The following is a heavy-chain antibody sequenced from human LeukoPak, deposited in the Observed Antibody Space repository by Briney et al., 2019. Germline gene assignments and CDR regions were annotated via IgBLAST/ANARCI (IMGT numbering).Heavy chain of an antibody. CDR2: ISSSGSTI. Sequence: GGSLRLSCAASEFTFTSYEMNWVRQAPGKGLEWVSYISSSGSTIYYADSVKGRFTISRDNAKNSLYLQMNSLRAGDTAVYYCARDSLRGSYSDYWGQGTLVTVSS. J-gene: IGHJ4*02. CDR3: ARDSLRGSYSDY. D-gene: IGHD1-26*01. V-gene: IGHV3-48*03. CDR1: EFTFTSYE.